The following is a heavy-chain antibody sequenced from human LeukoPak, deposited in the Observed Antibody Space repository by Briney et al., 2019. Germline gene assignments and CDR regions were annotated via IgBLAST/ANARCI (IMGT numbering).Heavy chain of an antibody. CDR2: ISGSGGST. J-gene: IGHJ6*03. D-gene: IGHD1-7*01. V-gene: IGHV3-23*01. Sequence: GGTLRLSCAASGFTFSSYGMSWVRQAPGKGLEWVSAISGSGGSTYYADSVKGRFTISRDNAKNSLYLQMNSLRAEDTAVYYCARKNYGYYYYYYMDVWGKGTTVTIS. CDR3: ARKNYGYYYYYYMDV. CDR1: GFTFSSYG.